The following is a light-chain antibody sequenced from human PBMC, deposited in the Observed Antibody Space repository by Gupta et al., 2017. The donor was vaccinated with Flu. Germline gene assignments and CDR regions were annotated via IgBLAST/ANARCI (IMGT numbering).Light chain of an antibody. J-gene: IGKJ5*01. CDR2: AAS. Sequence: DIQMSQSPSSLSASVGDSITITCRARQSIRRYLNWYQQKPGKAPTLLIYAASSLQSGVPSRFSGSGSGTDFTLTISRLQPEDFATYYCQQNCSTPPTFGQGTRLEIK. CDR1: QSIRRY. CDR3: QQNCSTPPT. V-gene: IGKV1-39*01.